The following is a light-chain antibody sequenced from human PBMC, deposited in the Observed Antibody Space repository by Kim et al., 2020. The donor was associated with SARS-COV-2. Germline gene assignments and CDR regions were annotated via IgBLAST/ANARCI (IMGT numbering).Light chain of an antibody. CDR2: DAS. CDR3: QQYGSSPPIT. CDR1: QSFSSSY. J-gene: IGKJ5*01. V-gene: IGKV3D-20*01. Sequence: GDRATRSCRASQSFSSSYLAWYQQKPGLAPRLLIYDASSRATGIPDRFSGSGSGTDFTLTISRLEPEDFAVYYCQQYGSSPPITFGQGTRLEIK.